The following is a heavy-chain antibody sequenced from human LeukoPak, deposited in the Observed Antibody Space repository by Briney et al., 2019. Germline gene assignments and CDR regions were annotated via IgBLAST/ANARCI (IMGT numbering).Heavy chain of an antibody. CDR3: AREADSGSSGDYFEY. J-gene: IGHJ4*02. CDR1: GFTFSSYW. Sequence: GGSLRLSCAASGFTFSSYWMSWVRQAPGKGLEWVANIKQDGSEKYYVDSVKGRFTISRDNAKNSLYLQMNRLRAEDVAVYYCAREADSGSSGDYFEYWSQGALVTVSS. CDR2: IKQDGSEK. D-gene: IGHD6-6*01. V-gene: IGHV3-7*01.